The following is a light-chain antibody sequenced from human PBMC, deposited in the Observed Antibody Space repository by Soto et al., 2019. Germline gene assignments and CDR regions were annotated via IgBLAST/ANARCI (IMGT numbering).Light chain of an antibody. Sequence: QSALTQPPSASGSPGQSVTISCTGTSSDVGGYNFVSWYQQYPGKVPKLMVYEVNKRPSGVPDRFSGSTSGNTASLTVSGLQADDEADYYCTSYAGGNNVFGTGTKLTVL. V-gene: IGLV2-8*01. CDR2: EVN. CDR3: TSYAGGNNV. CDR1: SSDVGGYNF. J-gene: IGLJ1*01.